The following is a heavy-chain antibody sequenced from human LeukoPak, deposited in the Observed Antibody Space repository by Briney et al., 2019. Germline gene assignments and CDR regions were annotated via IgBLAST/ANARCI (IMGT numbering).Heavy chain of an antibody. CDR3: AKASGRVYYYYMDV. CDR2: ISWNSGSI. Sequence: GGSLRLSCAASGFTFDDYAMHWVRQAPGKGLEWVSGISWNSGSIGYADSVKGRFTISRDNAKNSLCLQMNSLRAEDMALYYCAKASGRVYYYYMDVWGKGTTVTVSS. D-gene: IGHD3-10*01. J-gene: IGHJ6*03. V-gene: IGHV3-9*03. CDR1: GFTFDDYA.